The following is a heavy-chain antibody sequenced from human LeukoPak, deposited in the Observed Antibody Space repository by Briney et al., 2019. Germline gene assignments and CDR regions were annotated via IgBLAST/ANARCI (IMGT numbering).Heavy chain of an antibody. Sequence: GRSLRLSCAASGFTFSSYAMHWVRQAPGKGLEWVAVISYDGSNKYYADSVKGRFTISRDNSKNTLYLQMNSLRAEDTAVYYCARTQGYRFGELYPFDYWGQGTLVTVSS. V-gene: IGHV3-30-3*01. D-gene: IGHD3-10*01. CDR3: ARTQGYRFGELYPFDY. CDR2: ISYDGSNK. CDR1: GFTFSSYA. J-gene: IGHJ4*02.